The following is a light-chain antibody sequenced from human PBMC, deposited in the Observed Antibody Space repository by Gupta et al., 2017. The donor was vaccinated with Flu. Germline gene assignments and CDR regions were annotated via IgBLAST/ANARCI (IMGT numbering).Light chain of an antibody. J-gene: IGKJ2*01. CDR1: QSVKRW. CDR2: KAS. CDR3: QQTQSYSGSS. Sequence: SARSASVGDRVTITWRASQSVKRWLVWYQQRTGKAPKLLIYKASTLQDGVPSRVGGTGSGTEFTLTINKLQPDDFATYDCQQTQSYSGSSFGQGTXVHIK. V-gene: IGKV1-5*03.